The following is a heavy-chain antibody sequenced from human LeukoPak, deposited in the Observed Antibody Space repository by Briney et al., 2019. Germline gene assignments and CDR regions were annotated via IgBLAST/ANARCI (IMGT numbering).Heavy chain of an antibody. CDR1: GFTFSSYA. CDR3: ARSDFSDY. J-gene: IGHJ4*02. Sequence: PGGSLRLSCAASGFTFSSYAMHWVRQAPGKGLEWVSYISSSSSTIYYADSVKGRFTISRDNAKNSLYLQMNSLRAEDTAVYYCARSDFSDYWGQGTLVTVSS. CDR2: ISSSSSTI. D-gene: IGHD3-3*01. V-gene: IGHV3-48*01.